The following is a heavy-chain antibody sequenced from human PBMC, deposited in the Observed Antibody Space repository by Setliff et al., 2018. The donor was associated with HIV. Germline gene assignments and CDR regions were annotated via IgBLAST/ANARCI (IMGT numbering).Heavy chain of an antibody. V-gene: IGHV1-69*10. D-gene: IGHD3-10*01. CDR3: AGPRGDEAFDI. Sequence: SVKVSCKASGDASSTYAINWVRQAPGQGLEWMGQFIPILDITNYAQKFQGRVTITADKSTNIMYMEMTSLTSEDTAVYYCAGPRGDEAFDIWGQGTMVTVSS. J-gene: IGHJ3*02. CDR1: GDASSTYA. CDR2: FIPILDIT.